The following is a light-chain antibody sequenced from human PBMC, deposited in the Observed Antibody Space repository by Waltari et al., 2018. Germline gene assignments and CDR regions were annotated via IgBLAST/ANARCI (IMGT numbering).Light chain of an antibody. CDR3: QQYTTYSGT. Sequence: IQMTQSPSSLSASVGDRVTITCRASQSISSSLNGYQQIPGKAPKLLIYVASNLESGVPSRFSGSGSGTDFSLTISSLQPEDFATYYCQQYTTYSGTFGQGTKVEIK. CDR2: VAS. CDR1: QSISSS. J-gene: IGKJ1*01. V-gene: IGKV1-39*01.